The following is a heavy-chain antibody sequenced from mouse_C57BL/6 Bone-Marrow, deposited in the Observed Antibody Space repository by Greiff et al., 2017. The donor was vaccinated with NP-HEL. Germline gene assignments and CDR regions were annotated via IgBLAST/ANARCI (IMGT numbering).Heavy chain of an antibody. Sequence: VHLVESGPGLVAPSQSLSITCTVSGFSLTSYAISWVRQPPGKGLEWLGVIWTGGGTNYTSALKSRLSISKDNSKSQVFLKMNSLQTDDTARYYCARNPTVVAFYAMDYWGQGTSVTVSS. J-gene: IGHJ4*01. D-gene: IGHD1-1*01. CDR3: ARNPTVVAFYAMDY. CDR1: GFSLTSYA. V-gene: IGHV2-9-1*01. CDR2: IWTGGGT.